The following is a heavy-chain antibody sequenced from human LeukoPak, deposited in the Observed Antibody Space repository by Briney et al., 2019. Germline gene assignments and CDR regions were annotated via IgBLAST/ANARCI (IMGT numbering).Heavy chain of an antibody. CDR3: ARGRGEPRIHYYYYMDV. V-gene: IGHV3-23*01. J-gene: IGHJ6*03. Sequence: PGGTLRLSCAASGFTFSSYGMSWVRQAPGKGLEWVSAISGSGGSTYYADSVKGRFTISRDNSKNTLYLQMNSLRAEDTAVYYCARGRGEPRIHYYYYMDVWGKGTTVTISS. D-gene: IGHD3-16*01. CDR2: ISGSGGST. CDR1: GFTFSSYG.